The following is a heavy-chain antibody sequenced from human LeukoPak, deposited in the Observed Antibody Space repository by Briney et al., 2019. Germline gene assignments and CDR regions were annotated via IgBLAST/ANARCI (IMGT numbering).Heavy chain of an antibody. Sequence: ASVKVSCKASGYSFISYGISWVRQAPGQGGEGMGWISAYNSTTKDAQNHQDRITITTHTSTSTAYKKLRSLRADDTAVYYCARDPEIVEMVRGVTPWGQGTLVTVSS. V-gene: IGHV1-18*01. CDR2: ISAYNSTT. CDR3: ARDPEIVEMVRGVTP. D-gene: IGHD3-10*01. CDR1: GYSFISYG. J-gene: IGHJ4*02.